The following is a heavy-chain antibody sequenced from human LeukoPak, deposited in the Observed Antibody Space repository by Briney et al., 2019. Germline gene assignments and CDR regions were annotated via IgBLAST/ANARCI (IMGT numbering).Heavy chain of an antibody. V-gene: IGHV3-23*01. Sequence: PGGSLRLSCEASGFTFTTFSMTWVRQAPGKGLEWVSGITGNSGRTYYADSVKGRFSISRDNSKNRLYLQMNSLRAEDTAIYYCAKVEVSSWFTFDYWGQGTLVTVSS. CDR3: AKVEVSSWFTFDY. CDR1: GFTFTTFS. J-gene: IGHJ4*02. D-gene: IGHD6-13*01. CDR2: ITGNSGRT.